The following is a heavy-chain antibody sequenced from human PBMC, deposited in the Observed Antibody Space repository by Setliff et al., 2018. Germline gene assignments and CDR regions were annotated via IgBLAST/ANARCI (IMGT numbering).Heavy chain of an antibody. CDR1: GFTFGHYN. J-gene: IGHJ3*02. CDR2: IRADGSGT. D-gene: IGHD2-21*01. CDR3: ARDPEGGEFDI. Sequence: GGSLRLSCTASGFTFGHYNMNWVRQAPGKGLEWVADIRADGSGTFYVDSVRGRFTISRDNARNSLFLQMNSLSAEDTGIYYCARDPEGGEFDIWGQGTLVTVSS. V-gene: IGHV3-7*01.